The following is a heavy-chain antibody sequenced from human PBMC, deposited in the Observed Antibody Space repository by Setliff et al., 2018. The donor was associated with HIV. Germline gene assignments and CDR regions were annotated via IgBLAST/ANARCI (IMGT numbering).Heavy chain of an antibody. CDR2: INHSGGT. CDR3: ARGGYSYGFGRHRAYFQY. Sequence: TLSLTCAVYGGSFSAYYWSWIRQTPGKGLEWIGEINHSGGTNYNPSLKSRVTMSVDTSKNQFSLKLSSVTAADTAVFYCARGGYSYGFGRHRAYFQYWGQGTQVTV. J-gene: IGHJ1*01. CDR1: GGSFSAYY. D-gene: IGHD5-18*01. V-gene: IGHV4-34*01.